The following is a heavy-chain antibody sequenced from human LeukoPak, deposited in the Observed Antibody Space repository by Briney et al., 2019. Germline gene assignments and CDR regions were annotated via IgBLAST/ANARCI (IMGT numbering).Heavy chain of an antibody. Sequence: SETRCLTCTVSGGSISDYYWNWIRRPPGKGLEGIGYIYYSGSTTYNPSLKSRVTMSVDTAKNQFSLKLRSVTAADTAVYFCARGDFCSKSNCYLRPMDVWGKGTTVTVSS. D-gene: IGHD2-2*01. J-gene: IGHJ6*03. CDR3: ARGDFCSKSNCYLRPMDV. CDR1: GGSISDYY. CDR2: IYYSGST. V-gene: IGHV4-59*01.